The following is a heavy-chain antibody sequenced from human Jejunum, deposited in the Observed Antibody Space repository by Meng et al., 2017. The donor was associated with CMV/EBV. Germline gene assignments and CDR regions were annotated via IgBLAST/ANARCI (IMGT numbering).Heavy chain of an antibody. CDR3: ARLGGGSYRDY. J-gene: IGHJ4*02. CDR1: GGPISGFD. V-gene: IGHV4-4*07. Sequence: GTVSGGPISGFDWAWVQQPAGKGLEWIVRIYTSGSTNYNPSLKSRVTMSVDTSKNQFSLKLSSVTAADTAVYYCARLGGGSYRDYWGQGTLSPSPQ. CDR2: IYTSGST. D-gene: IGHD1-26*01.